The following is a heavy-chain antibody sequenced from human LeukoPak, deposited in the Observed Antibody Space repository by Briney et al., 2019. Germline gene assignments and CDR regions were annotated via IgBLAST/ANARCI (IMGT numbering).Heavy chain of an antibody. D-gene: IGHD4-17*01. CDR3: GRDPNGDYVGAFDF. CDR2: IRGSDAST. J-gene: IGHJ3*01. Sequence: GGSVRLSCEASGVTFSNYAMTWVRQAPGKGLEWVSSIRGSDASTFYADSAKGRFTMSRDNSKSTLCLQMNSLRVSDTAVYYCGRDPNGDYVGAFDFGGQGTLVTVSS. CDR1: GVTFSNYA. V-gene: IGHV3-23*01.